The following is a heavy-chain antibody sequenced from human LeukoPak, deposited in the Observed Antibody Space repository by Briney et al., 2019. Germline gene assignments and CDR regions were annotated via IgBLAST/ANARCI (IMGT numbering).Heavy chain of an antibody. J-gene: IGHJ4*02. CDR1: GFTFSSYG. CDR3: AQSEYSSGWYPFDY. Sequence: PGGSLRLSCAASGFTFSSYGMHWVRQAPGKGLEWVAVISYDGSNKYYADSVKGRFTISRDNSKNTLYLQMNSLRAEDTAVYYCAQSEYSSGWYPFDYWGQGTLVTVSS. V-gene: IGHV3-30*03. CDR2: ISYDGSNK. D-gene: IGHD6-19*01.